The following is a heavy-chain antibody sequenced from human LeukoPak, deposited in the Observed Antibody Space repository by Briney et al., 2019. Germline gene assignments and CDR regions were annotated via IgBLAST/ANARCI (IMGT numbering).Heavy chain of an antibody. Sequence: PSETLSLTCTVSGGSISSYYWSWIRQPPGKGLEWIGYIYTSGSTNYNPSLKSRVTISVDTSKNQFSLKLSSVTAADTAVYYCARGRWSAPLFDFYYYYYYYMDVWGKGTTVTVSS. CDR3: ARGRWSAPLFDFYYYYYYYMDV. D-gene: IGHD2/OR15-2a*01. V-gene: IGHV4-4*09. J-gene: IGHJ6*03. CDR2: IYTSGST. CDR1: GGSISSYY.